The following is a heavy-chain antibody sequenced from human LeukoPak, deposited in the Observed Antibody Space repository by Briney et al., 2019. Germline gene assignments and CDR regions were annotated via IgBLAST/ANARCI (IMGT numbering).Heavy chain of an antibody. V-gene: IGHV3-20*04. D-gene: IGHD5-12*01. J-gene: IGHJ4*02. Sequence: GGPLRLSCAASGFTFDDYGMSWVRQAPGKGLEWVSGINWNGGSTGYADSVKGRFTISRDNAKNSLYLQMNSLRAEDTALYYCARGVRRRGYSGYGGLDYWGQGTLVTVSS. CDR1: GFTFDDYG. CDR3: ARGVRRRGYSGYGGLDY. CDR2: INWNGGST.